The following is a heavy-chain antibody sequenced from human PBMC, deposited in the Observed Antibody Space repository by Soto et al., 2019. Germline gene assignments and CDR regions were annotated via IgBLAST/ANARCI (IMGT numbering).Heavy chain of an antibody. J-gene: IGHJ6*02. CDR1: GFTFSSYS. D-gene: IGHD3-10*01. CDR3: ARGSDGRASAMDI. Sequence: GGSLRLSCAASGFTFSSYSMNWVRQAPGKGLEWVSSISSSSSYIYYADSVKGRFTISRDNAKNSLYLQMNSLRAEDTAVYYCARGSDGRASAMDIWGQGTTVTVSS. CDR2: ISSSSSYI. V-gene: IGHV3-21*01.